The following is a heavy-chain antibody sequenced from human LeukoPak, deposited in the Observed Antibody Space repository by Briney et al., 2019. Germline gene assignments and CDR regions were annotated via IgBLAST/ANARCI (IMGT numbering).Heavy chain of an antibody. J-gene: IGHJ4*02. CDR1: GFSFSNYR. CDR3: ERVLADAYQSKYPCFDY. CDR2: INTDGSGT. Sequence: GGSLRLSCAASGFSFSNYRMYWLRQAPGTGLVWVSRINTDGSGTAYADSAKGRFTIFRDDAKNTLYLEMNRLRGEDTAVYYCERVLADAYQSKYPCFDYWGQGTLVTVSS. V-gene: IGHV3-74*03. D-gene: IGHD2-2*01.